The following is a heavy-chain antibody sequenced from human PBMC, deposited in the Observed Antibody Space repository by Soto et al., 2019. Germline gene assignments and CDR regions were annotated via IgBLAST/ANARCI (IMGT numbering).Heavy chain of an antibody. Sequence: PSETLSLTCAVYGGSFSGYYWSWIRQPPGKGLEWIGEINHSGSTNYNPSLKSRVTISVDTSKNQFSLKLSSVTAADTAVYYCARAGRGYYDSSGYDYWGQGTLVTVS. V-gene: IGHV4-34*01. CDR2: INHSGST. D-gene: IGHD3-22*01. CDR3: ARAGRGYYDSSGYDY. J-gene: IGHJ4*02. CDR1: GGSFSGYY.